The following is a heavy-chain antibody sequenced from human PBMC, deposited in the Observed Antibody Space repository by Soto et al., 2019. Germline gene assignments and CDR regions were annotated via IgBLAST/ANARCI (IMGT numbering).Heavy chain of an antibody. D-gene: IGHD3-10*01. CDR1: GGSFSGYY. CDR3: ARGYYGSSYMDV. Sequence: PSETLSLTCPVYGGSFSGYYWSWIRQPPGKGLEWIGEINHSGSTNDNPSRKSRVTISVDTSKSQFSLKLSSVTAADTAVYYCARGYYGSSYMDVWGKGITVTVSS. CDR2: INHSGST. V-gene: IGHV4-34*01. J-gene: IGHJ6*03.